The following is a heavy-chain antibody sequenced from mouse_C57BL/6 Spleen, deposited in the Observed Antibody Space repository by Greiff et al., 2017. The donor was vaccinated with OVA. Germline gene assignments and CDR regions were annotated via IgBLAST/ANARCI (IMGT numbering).Heavy chain of an antibody. J-gene: IGHJ4*01. CDR2: ISYDGSN. V-gene: IGHV3-6*01. CDR1: GYSITSGYY. CDR3: ARLWLRLYAMDY. D-gene: IGHD2-2*01. Sequence: EVKLLESGPGLVKPSQSLSLTCSVTGYSITSGYYWNWIRQFPGNKLEWMGYISYDGSNNYNPSLKNRISITRDTSKNQFFLKLNSVTTEDTATYYCARLWLRLYAMDYWGQGTSVTVSS.